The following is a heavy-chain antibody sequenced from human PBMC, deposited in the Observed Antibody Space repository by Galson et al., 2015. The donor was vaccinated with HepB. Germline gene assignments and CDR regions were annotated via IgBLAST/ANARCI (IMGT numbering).Heavy chain of an antibody. CDR3: ARDRPDIVVVVGPHAFDI. CDR2: ISSSSSYT. J-gene: IGHJ3*02. Sequence: SLRLSCAASGFTFSDYYMSWIRQAPGKGLEWVSYISSSSSYTNYADSVKGRFTISRDNAKNSLYLQMNSLRAEDTAVYYCARDRPDIVVVVGPHAFDIWGQGTMVTVSS. D-gene: IGHD2-15*01. V-gene: IGHV3-11*06. CDR1: GFTFSDYY.